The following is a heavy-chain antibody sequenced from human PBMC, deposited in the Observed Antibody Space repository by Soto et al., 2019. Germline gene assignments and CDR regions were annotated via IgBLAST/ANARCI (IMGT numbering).Heavy chain of an antibody. V-gene: IGHV3-64*01. Sequence: EVQLVESGGGLVQPGGSLRLSCAASGFTFSSYAMHWVRQAPGKGLEYVSAISSNGGSTYYANSVKGRFTISRDNSKNTLYLQMGSLRAEDMAVYYCARFGGGDYDGDPAFDYWGQGTLVTVSS. CDR1: GFTFSSYA. CDR2: ISSNGGST. CDR3: ARFGGGDYDGDPAFDY. D-gene: IGHD3-10*01. J-gene: IGHJ4*02.